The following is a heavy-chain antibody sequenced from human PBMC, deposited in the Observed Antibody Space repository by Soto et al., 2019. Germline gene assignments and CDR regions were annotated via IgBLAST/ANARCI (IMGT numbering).Heavy chain of an antibody. CDR2: ISKDGSVK. D-gene: IGHD3-16*01. CDR3: ARSRSYAVPASFGY. V-gene: IGHV3-30-3*01. J-gene: IGHJ1*01. CDR1: GIMVSRYA. Sequence: QVQLVESGGRVVQPGGSLRLSCAASGIMVSRYAIHGVRQAPGKGLEWVAVISKDGSVKYYADSVRGRVSFSRDRYKKPVYLEMNGLRADDTAVFYCARSRSYAVPASFGYWGQGTLVTVSS.